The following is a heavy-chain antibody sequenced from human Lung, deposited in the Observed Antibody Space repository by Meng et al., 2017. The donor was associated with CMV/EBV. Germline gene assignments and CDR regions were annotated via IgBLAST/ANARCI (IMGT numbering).Heavy chain of an antibody. CDR1: GGSISSYF. Sequence: LXCTVSGGSISSYFWSWIRQPPGKGLEWIGYIYCSGSTNYNPSLKSRVTISVDTSKNQFSLKLSSVTAADTAVYYCARDLTREVAWGFDPWGQGTMVTVSS. J-gene: IGHJ5*02. CDR2: IYCSGST. CDR3: ARDLTREVAWGFDP. D-gene: IGHD7-27*01. V-gene: IGHV4-59*01.